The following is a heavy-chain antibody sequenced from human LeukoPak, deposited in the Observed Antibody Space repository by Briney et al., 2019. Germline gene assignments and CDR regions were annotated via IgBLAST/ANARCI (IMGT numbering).Heavy chain of an antibody. D-gene: IGHD3-9*01. J-gene: IGHJ4*02. Sequence: GSLRLSCAASGFTFSDYGMNWVRLAPGKGLEWVSYIRDSSGTIYYADSVKGRFTISKDNAKNSLSLQMNSLRDEDTAVYYCARSQTRYLDYWGQGTLVTVSS. V-gene: IGHV3-48*02. CDR3: ARSQTRYLDY. CDR2: IRDSSGTI. CDR1: GFTFSDYG.